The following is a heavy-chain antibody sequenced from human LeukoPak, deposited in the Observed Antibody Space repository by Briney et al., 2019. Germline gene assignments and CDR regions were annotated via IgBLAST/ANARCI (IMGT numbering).Heavy chain of an antibody. CDR3: ARDRASFGF. J-gene: IGHJ4*02. V-gene: IGHV4-59*01. CDR2: IYYSGST. CDR1: GGSISSYY. Sequence: KPSETLSLTCTVSGGSISSYYWSWIRQPPGKGLEWIGYIYYSGSTNYNPSLKSRVTISVDTSKNQFSLKLSSVTAADTAVYYCARDRASFGFWGQGTLVTVSS.